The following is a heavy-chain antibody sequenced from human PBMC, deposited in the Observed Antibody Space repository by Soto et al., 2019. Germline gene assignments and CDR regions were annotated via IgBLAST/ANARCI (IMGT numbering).Heavy chain of an antibody. CDR1: GFSLTTYGVG. J-gene: IGHJ4*02. CDR3: AHRLTLNSDWNYGRFDY. CDR2: IYWDDDK. V-gene: IGHV2-5*02. D-gene: IGHD1-7*01. Sequence: QITLTESGPTLVKPTQTLTLTCTFSGFSLTTYGVGVGWVRQPPGKALEWLALIYWDDDKRYSPSLKSRLAITKDTSKTHVVLTMTNMDPVDTATYYCAHRLTLNSDWNYGRFDYWGQGTRVTVSS.